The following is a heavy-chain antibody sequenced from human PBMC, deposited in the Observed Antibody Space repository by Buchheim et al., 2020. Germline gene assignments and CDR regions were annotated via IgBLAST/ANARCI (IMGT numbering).Heavy chain of an antibody. CDR2: MSSSGGHT. Sequence: QVQLVESGGGVVQPGRSLRLSCVASGFTFSNYAMHWVRQAPGRGLEWVTVMSSSGGHTYYADSGKGRFTISRDNSTDTLYLQMNSLRAEDTAVYYCARDPIIVATPGPLDCWGQGTL. V-gene: IGHV3-30*04. D-gene: IGHD2-15*01. J-gene: IGHJ4*02. CDR3: ARDPIIVATPGPLDC. CDR1: GFTFSNYA.